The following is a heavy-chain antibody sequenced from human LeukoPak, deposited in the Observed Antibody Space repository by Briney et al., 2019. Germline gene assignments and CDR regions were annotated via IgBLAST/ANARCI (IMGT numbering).Heavy chain of an antibody. CDR1: GFTYSVYW. CDR2: IKHDGSET. D-gene: IGHD3-16*01. CDR3: VRHYYDSSSWSFDM. Sequence: PGGSLRLSCAASGFTYSVYWMGWVRQAPGKGLEWVADIKHDGSETYHVDFVKGRFTISRDNAESSLYLQMNSLRAEDTALNYCVRHYYDSSSWSFDMWGQGTMVTVSP. J-gene: IGHJ3*02. V-gene: IGHV3-7*01.